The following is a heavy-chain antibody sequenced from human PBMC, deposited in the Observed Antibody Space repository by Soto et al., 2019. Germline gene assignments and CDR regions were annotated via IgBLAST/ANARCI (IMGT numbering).Heavy chain of an antibody. CDR3: ARQGNFDYIWGSYPEPPYYYFYYMDV. CDR1: GYSFSNYW. D-gene: IGHD3-16*02. J-gene: IGHJ6*03. V-gene: IGHV5-51*01. CDR2: IYPGDSDT. Sequence: PGESLKISCKGSGYSFSNYWIGWVRQMPGKGLEWMGIIYPGDSDTRYSPSFQGQVTISADKSISTAYLQWSSLKASDTAMYYWARQGNFDYIWGSYPEPPYYYFYYMDVWGIGTPVTVSS.